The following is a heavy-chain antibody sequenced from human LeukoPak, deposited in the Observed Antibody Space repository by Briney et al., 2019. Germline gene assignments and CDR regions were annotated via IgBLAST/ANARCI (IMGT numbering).Heavy chain of an antibody. V-gene: IGHV3-30*04. CDR2: ISFDGSNK. CDR1: GFTLSISA. CDR3: ATLTGTTGSDDY. Sequence: PGGSLRLSCAASGFTLSISAMHWVRQAPGKGLEWVAVISFDGSNKYYADSVKGRFTVSRDNSKSTLFLQMSTLRAEDTAVYYCATLTGTTGSDDYWGQGTLVTVSS. J-gene: IGHJ4*02. D-gene: IGHD1-20*01.